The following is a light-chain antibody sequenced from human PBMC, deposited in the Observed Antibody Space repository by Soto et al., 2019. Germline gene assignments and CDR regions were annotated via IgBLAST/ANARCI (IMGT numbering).Light chain of an antibody. CDR2: GDS. Sequence: QAVVTQPPSVSGAPGQRVTISCSGSSSNIGAGYDVHWYQQLPGAAPKLLIYGDSNRPSGVPDRFSGSKSDTSASLAITGLQAEDEADYYCQTYDSNLSGALFGGGTKLTVL. J-gene: IGLJ2*01. CDR3: QTYDSNLSGAL. V-gene: IGLV1-40*01. CDR1: SSNIGAGYD.